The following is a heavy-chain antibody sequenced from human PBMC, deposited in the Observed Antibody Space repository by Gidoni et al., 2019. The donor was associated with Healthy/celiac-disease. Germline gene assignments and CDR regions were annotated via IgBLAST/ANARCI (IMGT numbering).Heavy chain of an antibody. D-gene: IGHD6-13*01. J-gene: IGHJ4*02. Sequence: QVQLVQSGAEGKKPGASVKVSCKASGYTFTSYDINWVRQATGQGLEWMGWMNPNSGNTGYAQKFQGRVTMTRNTSISTAYMELSSLRSEDTAVYYCARVRRAAAGKGYDYWGQGTLVTVSS. CDR3: ARVRRAAAGKGYDY. V-gene: IGHV1-8*01. CDR1: GYTFTSYD. CDR2: MNPNSGNT.